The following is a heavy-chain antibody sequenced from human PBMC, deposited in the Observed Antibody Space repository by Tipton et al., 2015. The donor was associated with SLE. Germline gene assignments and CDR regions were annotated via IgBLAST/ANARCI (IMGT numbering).Heavy chain of an antibody. V-gene: IGHV4-59*08. CDR2: LDDSGNT. Sequence: TLSLTCIVSGDSLSSSYWSWIRQPPGKGLEWIGSLDDSGNTNYNPSLRSRVTMSIDTSKSQFSLKLSSVTAADTAVYYCATTMTTTASYGAFDMWGQGTRVSVSS. J-gene: IGHJ3*02. CDR3: ATTMTTTASYGAFDM. D-gene: IGHD4-17*01. CDR1: GDSLSSSY.